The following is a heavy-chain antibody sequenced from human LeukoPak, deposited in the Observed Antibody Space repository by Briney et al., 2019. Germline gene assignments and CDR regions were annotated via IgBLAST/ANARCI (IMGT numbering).Heavy chain of an antibody. V-gene: IGHV6-1*01. CDR1: GDSVSNNVVS. CDR3: ARQRSRALDL. D-gene: IGHD1-1*01. CDR2: TYFGSKWYI. J-gene: IGHJ3*01. Sequence: PSQTLSLTCALSGDSVSNNVVSWNWIRLSPSRGLEWLRRTYFGSKWYIDYSPSVKSRITINPDTSQNQFSLQLNSVTPEDTAVYYCARQRSRALDLWGQGTMVTVSS.